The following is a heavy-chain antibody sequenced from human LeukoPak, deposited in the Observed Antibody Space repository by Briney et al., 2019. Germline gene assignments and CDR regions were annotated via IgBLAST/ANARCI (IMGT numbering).Heavy chain of an antibody. V-gene: IGHV4-59*01. CDR3: ARCLFDFRWELGGLGYWLDP. Sequence: SETLSLTCTVSGGSISSYYWSWIRQPPGKGLEWIGYIYYSGSTNYNPSLKSRVTISVDTSKNQFSLKLSTVTAADTAVYYCARCLFDFRWELGGLGYWLDPWGQGTLVTVSS. D-gene: IGHD1-26*01. CDR2: IYYSGST. CDR1: GGSISSYY. J-gene: IGHJ5*02.